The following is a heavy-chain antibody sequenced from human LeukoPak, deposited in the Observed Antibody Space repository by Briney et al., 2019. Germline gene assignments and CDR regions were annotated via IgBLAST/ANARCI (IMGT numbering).Heavy chain of an antibody. CDR2: ISHDGSNK. J-gene: IGHJ4*02. CDR3: ATPSGYSYGSFDY. D-gene: IGHD5-18*01. Sequence: QPGGSLRLSCAASGFTFSSYAMHWVRQAPGKGLEWVAVISHDGSNKYYADSVKGRFTISRDNSKNTLYLQMNSLRAEDTAVYYCATPSGYSYGSFDYWGQGTLVTVSS. V-gene: IGHV3-30-3*01. CDR1: GFTFSSYA.